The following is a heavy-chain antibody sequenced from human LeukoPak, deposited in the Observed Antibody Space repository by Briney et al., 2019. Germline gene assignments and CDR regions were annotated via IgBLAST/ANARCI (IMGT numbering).Heavy chain of an antibody. CDR1: GFTFGSYA. CDR2: ISGSGGST. Sequence: GGSLRLSCAASGFTFGSYAMSWVRQAPGKGLEWVSAISGSGGSTYYADSVKGRFTISRDNSKNTLYLQMNSLRAEDTAVYYCAKDPIFSGSYGVFDYWGLGTLVTVSS. CDR3: AKDPIFSGSYGVFDY. J-gene: IGHJ4*02. V-gene: IGHV3-23*01. D-gene: IGHD1-26*01.